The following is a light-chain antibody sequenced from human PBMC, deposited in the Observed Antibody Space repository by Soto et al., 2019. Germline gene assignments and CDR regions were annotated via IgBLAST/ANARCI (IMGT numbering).Light chain of an antibody. CDR2: GAS. CDR3: QQFSSYPLT. V-gene: IGKV3-20*01. Sequence: EIVMTQSPATLSVSPGERATLSCRASQSVSSNLAWYQQKPGQAPRLLIYGASSSATGIPDRFSGGGSGADFSLTIIRLEPEDFAVYYCQQFSSYPLTFGGGTKVDIK. J-gene: IGKJ4*01. CDR1: QSVSSN.